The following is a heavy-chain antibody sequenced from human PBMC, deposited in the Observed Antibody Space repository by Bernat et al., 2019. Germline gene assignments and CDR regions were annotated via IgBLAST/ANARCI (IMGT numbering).Heavy chain of an antibody. Sequence: QVQLQESGPGLVKPSETLSLTCTVFGGSISSYYWSWIRQPPGKGLEWIGYIYYSGSTNYNPSLKSRVTISVDTSKNQFSLKLSSVTAADTAVYYCAGTIAVAADYYYGMDVWGQGTTVTVSS. J-gene: IGHJ6*02. CDR2: IYYSGST. CDR3: AGTIAVAADYYYGMDV. CDR1: GGSISSYY. V-gene: IGHV4-59*01. D-gene: IGHD6-19*01.